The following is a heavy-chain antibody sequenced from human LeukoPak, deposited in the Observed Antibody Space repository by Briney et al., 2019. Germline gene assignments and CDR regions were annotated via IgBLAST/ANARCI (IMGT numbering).Heavy chain of an antibody. J-gene: IGHJ6*03. V-gene: IGHV4-59*11. CDR2: IYYSGST. D-gene: IGHD5-18*01. CDR3: ARDGYSYGYPYYYYYMDV. CDR1: GGSISSHY. Sequence: SETLSLTCTVSGGSISSHYWSWIRQPPGKGLEWIRYIYYSGSTNYNPSLKSRVTISVDTSKNQFPLELSSVTAADTAVYYCARDGYSYGYPYYYYYMDVWGKGTTVTVSS.